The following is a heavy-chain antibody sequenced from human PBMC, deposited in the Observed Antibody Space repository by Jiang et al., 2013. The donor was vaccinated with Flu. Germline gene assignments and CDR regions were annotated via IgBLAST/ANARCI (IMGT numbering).Heavy chain of an antibody. Sequence: EWMGWISAYNGNTNYAQKLQGRVTMTTDTSTSTAYMELRSLRSDDTAVYYCAREDCSGGSCYSGGVLGWFDPWGQGTLVTVSS. V-gene: IGHV1-18*01. CDR2: ISAYNGNT. D-gene: IGHD2-15*01. CDR3: AREDCSGGSCYSGGVLGWFDP. J-gene: IGHJ5*02.